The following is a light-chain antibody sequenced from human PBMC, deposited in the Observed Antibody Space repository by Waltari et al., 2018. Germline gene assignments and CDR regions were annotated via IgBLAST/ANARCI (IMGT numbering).Light chain of an antibody. J-gene: IGKJ1*01. CDR3: MQARQTPWT. Sequence: DIVMTQSPLFLPVTPGESASISCRSRQSLLHSTGVTFLDWYLQKPGQPPQLLIYLVSNRAAGVPDRFTGSGAGTDFILKISRVEAEDVGVYYCMQARQTPWTFGQGTKVEIK. V-gene: IGKV2-28*01. CDR2: LVS. CDR1: QSLLHSTGVTF.